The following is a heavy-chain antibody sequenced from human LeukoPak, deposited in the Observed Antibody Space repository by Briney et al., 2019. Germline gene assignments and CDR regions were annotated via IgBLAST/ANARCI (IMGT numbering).Heavy chain of an antibody. CDR2: IYYSGST. Sequence: SETLSLTCTVSGGSINSYYWSWIRQPPGKGLEWIGYIYYSGSTNYNPSLKSRVTISVDTSKNQYSLKLSSVTAADTAVYFCARYRDRGYSYGYRMRWFDPWGQGTLVTVSS. V-gene: IGHV4-59*08. CDR3: ARYRDRGYSYGYRMRWFDP. CDR1: GGSINSYY. J-gene: IGHJ5*02. D-gene: IGHD5-18*01.